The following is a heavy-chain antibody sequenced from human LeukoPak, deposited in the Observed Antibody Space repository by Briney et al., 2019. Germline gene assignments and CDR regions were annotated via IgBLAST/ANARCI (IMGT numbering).Heavy chain of an antibody. CDR2: IYGYNTT. V-gene: IGHV3-53*01. CDR3: ARTTDGTTSGTGFDY. CDR1: GFTARSNY. D-gene: IGHD1/OR15-1a*01. Sequence: GGSLRPSCAASGFTARSNYMSWVRQAPGKGLEWVSVIYGYNTTYYADSVTGRFTISRDNSKSTLYLQMNSLRAEDTAVYYCARTTDGTTSGTGFDYWGQGTLVTVSS. J-gene: IGHJ4*02.